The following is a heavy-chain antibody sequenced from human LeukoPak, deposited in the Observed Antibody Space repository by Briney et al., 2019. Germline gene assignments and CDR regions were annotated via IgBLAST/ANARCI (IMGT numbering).Heavy chain of an antibody. Sequence: TGGSLRLSCAAAGFTFSSSSMHWVRQAPGTGLVWVSHINPDGSNTHYADSVKGRFTISRDNAKNTVFLQMNNLRAEDTAVYYCCIMGTGTPYWGQGTLVTVSS. V-gene: IGHV3-74*01. CDR1: GFTFSSSS. D-gene: IGHD1-7*01. J-gene: IGHJ4*02. CDR3: CIMGTGTPY. CDR2: INPDGSNT.